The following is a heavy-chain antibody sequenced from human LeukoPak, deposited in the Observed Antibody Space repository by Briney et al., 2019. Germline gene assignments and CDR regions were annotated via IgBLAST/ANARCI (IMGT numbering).Heavy chain of an antibody. V-gene: IGHV5-51*01. CDR2: IYPGDSDT. CDR3: AKGGSGSYLWFDP. CDR1: GYLFTSYW. J-gene: IGHJ5*02. D-gene: IGHD3-10*01. Sequence: GGALEISWKGSGYLFTSYWIGWVRQMPGKGLEWMGIIYPGDSDTRYSPSFQGQVTISAAQSISTAYLQWSSLKASDTAMYYCAKGGSGSYLWFDPWGQGTLVTVSS.